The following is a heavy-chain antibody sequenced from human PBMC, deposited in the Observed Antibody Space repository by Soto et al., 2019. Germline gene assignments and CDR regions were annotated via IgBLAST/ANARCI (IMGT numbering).Heavy chain of an antibody. J-gene: IGHJ5*02. CDR3: ARVRDWFDP. CDR1: GGSFSGYY. CDR2: VEHSGYT. D-gene: IGHD3-3*01. V-gene: IGHV4-34*01. Sequence: PSETLSLTCAVYGGSFSGYYWNWIRRPPGKGLEWIGEVEHSGYTTYNPSLKSRVTISVDTSNNQFSLKLSSVTAADTAVYYCARVRDWFDPWGPGTLVTVSS.